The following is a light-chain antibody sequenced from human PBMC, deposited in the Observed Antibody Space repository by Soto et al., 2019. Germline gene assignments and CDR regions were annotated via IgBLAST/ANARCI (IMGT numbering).Light chain of an antibody. CDR1: QSVSSSY. CDR2: GAS. Sequence: EIVSTQSPANLSLSPGERATLSSRASQSVSSSYLAWYQQKPGQAPRLLIYGASSRATGIPDRFSGSGSGTDFTLTVSRLEPEDFAVYYCQQYGSSPRAFGQGTKVDIK. J-gene: IGKJ1*01. V-gene: IGKV3-20*01. CDR3: QQYGSSPRA.